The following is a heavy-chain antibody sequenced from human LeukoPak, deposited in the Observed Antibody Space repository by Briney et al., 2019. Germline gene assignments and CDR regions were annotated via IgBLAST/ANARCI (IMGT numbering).Heavy chain of an antibody. V-gene: IGHV3-23*01. CDR2: ISGSGGST. CDR1: GFTFSSYA. D-gene: IGHD3-10*01. CDR3: APARLLNWFDP. J-gene: IGHJ5*02. Sequence: GGSLRLSCAASGFTFSSYAMSWVRQAPGKALEWVSAISGSGGSTYYADSVKGRFTISRDNSKNTLYLQMNSLRAEDTAVYYCAPARLLNWFDPWGQGTLVAVSS.